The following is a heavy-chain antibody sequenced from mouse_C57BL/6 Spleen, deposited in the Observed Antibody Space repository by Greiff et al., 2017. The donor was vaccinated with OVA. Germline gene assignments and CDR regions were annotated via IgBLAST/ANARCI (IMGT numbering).Heavy chain of an antibody. Sequence: QVQLQQPGAELVRPGTSVKLSCKASGYTFTSYWMHWVKQRPGQGLEWIGEIDPSDSYTNYNQTFKGKATLTVDTSSSTAYMQLSSLTSEDSAVYYCAKRGAVVATFDYWGQGTTLTVSS. CDR2: IDPSDSYT. V-gene: IGHV1-59*01. CDR3: AKRGAVVATFDY. J-gene: IGHJ2*01. CDR1: GYTFTSYW. D-gene: IGHD1-1*01.